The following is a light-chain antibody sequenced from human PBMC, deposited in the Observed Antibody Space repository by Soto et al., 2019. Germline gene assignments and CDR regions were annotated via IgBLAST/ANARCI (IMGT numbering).Light chain of an antibody. Sequence: DIQMTQSPSSLSASVGDRVTITCRASQSISSYLDWFQQKPGKAPKLLIYAASSLQSGVPSRFSGSGSGTDFTLTISSLQSEDFATYYCQQANSFPLTFGGGTKVDIK. V-gene: IGKV1-12*01. CDR2: AAS. CDR1: QSISSY. J-gene: IGKJ4*01. CDR3: QQANSFPLT.